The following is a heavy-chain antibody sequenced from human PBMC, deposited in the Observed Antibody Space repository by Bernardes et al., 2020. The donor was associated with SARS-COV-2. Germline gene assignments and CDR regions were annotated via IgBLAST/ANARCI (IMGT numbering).Heavy chain of an antibody. D-gene: IGHD2-2*01. CDR1: GYSISSGYY. CDR2: IHHGGKT. Sequence: TLSLTCAVSGYSISSGYYWGWIRQPPGKGLEWIGSIHHGGKTYYNPSLKSRITISVDTSKNQFSLRLNSVTAADTAVYYCAREWYCSSTTCLYYFEYWGQGTLVTVSS. V-gene: IGHV4-38-2*02. J-gene: IGHJ4*02. CDR3: AREWYCSSTTCLYYFEY.